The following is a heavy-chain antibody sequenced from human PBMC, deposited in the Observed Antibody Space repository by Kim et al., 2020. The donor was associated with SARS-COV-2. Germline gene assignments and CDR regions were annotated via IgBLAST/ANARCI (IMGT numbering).Heavy chain of an antibody. J-gene: IGHJ6*02. CDR3: AGGMVVTAMDV. CDR1: GFTFSNYA. Sequence: GGSLRLSCAASGFTFSNYAMSWVRQAPGKGLEWVSTIFGSGGSTNYAESVKGRFTISRDNSKNTLYLQMNSLRGEDTAVYYCAGGMVVTAMDVWGQGTTVTVSS. CDR2: IFGSGGST. D-gene: IGHD2-21*02. V-gene: IGHV3-23*01.